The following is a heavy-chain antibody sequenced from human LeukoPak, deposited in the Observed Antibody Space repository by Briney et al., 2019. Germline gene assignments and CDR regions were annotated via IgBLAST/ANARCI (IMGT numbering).Heavy chain of an antibody. CDR1: GFTFSSYA. J-gene: IGHJ6*03. CDR2: ISGSGGST. Sequence: GGSLRLSCAASGFTFSSYAMSWVRQAPGKGLEWVSAISGSGGSTYYADSVKGRFTTSRDNSKNTLYLQMNSLRAEDTAVYYCKTSPRNSYYYYYMDVWGKGTTVTVSS. CDR3: KTSPRNSYYYYYMDV. D-gene: IGHD4-23*01. V-gene: IGHV3-23*01.